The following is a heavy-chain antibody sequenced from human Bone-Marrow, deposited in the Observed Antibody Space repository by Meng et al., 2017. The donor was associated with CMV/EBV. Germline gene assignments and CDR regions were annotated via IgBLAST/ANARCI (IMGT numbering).Heavy chain of an antibody. CDR2: IKSKTDGGTT. J-gene: IGHJ4*01. D-gene: IGHD3-22*01. CDR1: GSTFSNAW. Sequence: GEALKISCAASGSTFSNAWMSWVRQATGKGLEWGGRIKSKTDGGTTDYAAPVKGRFTIPRDDSKNTLYLQMNSLKTEDTAVYYCTTDYVGPDYYDSSGYCHIDYWGQGTLVTVSS. CDR3: TTDYVGPDYYDSSGYCHIDY. V-gene: IGHV3-15*01.